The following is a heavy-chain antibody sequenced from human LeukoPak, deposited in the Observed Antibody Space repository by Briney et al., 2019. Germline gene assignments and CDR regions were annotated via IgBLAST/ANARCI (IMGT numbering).Heavy chain of an antibody. J-gene: IGHJ4*02. V-gene: IGHV5-51*01. CDR3: ARSRTAAAGDY. CDR2: IYPADSDI. Sequence: GESLKISCRGSGYRFTSYWIGWLRQIPGKGLEWMAIIYPADSDIRYSPSFQGQVTISADKSISTAYLQWSSLKASDTAMYYCARSRTAAAGDYWGQGTLVTVSS. CDR1: GYRFTSYW. D-gene: IGHD6-13*01.